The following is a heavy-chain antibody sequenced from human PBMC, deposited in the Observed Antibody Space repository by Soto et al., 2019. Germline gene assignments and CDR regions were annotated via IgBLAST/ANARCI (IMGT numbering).Heavy chain of an antibody. CDR1: GGTVSLYG. CDR2: ILPISGTA. CDR3: ARDNSQNDGTPDGTHWFLP. V-gene: IGHV1-69*05. J-gene: IGHJ5*02. D-gene: IGHD1-1*01. Sequence: SVKVSCKASGGTVSLYGCGWVRQVPGHGPEWMGGILPISGTANYAQKFQGRVTITRDTSTSAVYMDLSSLRYEERAVYYCARDNSQNDGTPDGTHWFLPWGQGPSATVPP.